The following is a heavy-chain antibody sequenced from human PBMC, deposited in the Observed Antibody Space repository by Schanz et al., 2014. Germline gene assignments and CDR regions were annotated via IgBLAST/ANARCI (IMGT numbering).Heavy chain of an antibody. D-gene: IGHD3-10*01. CDR2: ISGSGGST. V-gene: IGHV3-23*04. CDR3: AKDQGSYGSGSYSYFDY. Sequence: VQLVESGGGLVQPGGSVRLSCAASGFTFSIFAMTWVRQAPGQGLEWVSAISGSGGSTYYADSVKGRFTISRDNSKNTLYLQINNLRAEDTAVYYCAKDQGSYGSGSYSYFDYWGQGTLVTVSS. CDR1: GFTFSIFA. J-gene: IGHJ4*02.